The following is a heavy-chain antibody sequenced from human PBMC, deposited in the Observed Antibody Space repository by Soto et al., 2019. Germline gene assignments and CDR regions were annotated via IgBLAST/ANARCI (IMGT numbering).Heavy chain of an antibody. D-gene: IGHD3-9*01. CDR2: INPNSGGT. V-gene: IGHV1-2*02. CDR3: ARAREGLRYFAWPTNWFDP. J-gene: IGHJ5*02. CDR1: GYTFTGYY. Sequence: ASVKVSCKASGYTFTGYYMHWVRQAPGQGLEWMGWINPNSGGTNYAQKFQGRVTMTRDTSISTAYMELSRLRSDDTAVYYCARAREGLRYFAWPTNWFDPWGQGTLVTVSS.